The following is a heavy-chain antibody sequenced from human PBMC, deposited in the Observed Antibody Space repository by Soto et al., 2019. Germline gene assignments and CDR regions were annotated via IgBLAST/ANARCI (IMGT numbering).Heavy chain of an antibody. V-gene: IGHV4-59*01. CDR1: GGSISSYY. Sequence: SETLSLTCTVSGGSISSYYWSWMRQPPGKGLEWIGYIYYSGSTNYNPSRKSRVTISVDTSKNQFSLKLSSVTAADTAVYYCARGNSGYDYYYYYYMDVWGKGTTVTVSS. D-gene: IGHD5-12*01. CDR3: ARGNSGYDYYYYYYMDV. J-gene: IGHJ6*03. CDR2: IYYSGST.